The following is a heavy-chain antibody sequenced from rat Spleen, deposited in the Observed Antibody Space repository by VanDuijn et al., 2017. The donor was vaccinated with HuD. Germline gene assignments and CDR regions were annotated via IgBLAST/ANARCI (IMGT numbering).Heavy chain of an antibody. CDR1: GFTFSNYD. D-gene: IGHD1-12*02. J-gene: IGHJ2*01. Sequence: EVQLVESGGGLVHPGRSMKLSCAASGFTFSNYDMAWVRPAPKKGLEWVATISYDGSSTNYRDSVKGRFTIYRDNAKSSLYLQMNSLKSEDTATYYCARSDYYDGLFDYWGQGVMVTVSS. V-gene: IGHV5-7*01. CDR2: ISYDGSST. CDR3: ARSDYYDGLFDY.